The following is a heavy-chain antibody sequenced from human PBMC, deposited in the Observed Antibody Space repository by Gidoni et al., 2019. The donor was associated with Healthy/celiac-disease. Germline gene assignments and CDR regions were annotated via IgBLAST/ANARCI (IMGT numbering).Heavy chain of an antibody. J-gene: IGHJ4*02. D-gene: IGHD1-26*01. CDR2: IAYDGSNK. Sequence: QVQLVESGGGVVQPGRSLRLSCPASGFTFSSYGMHWVRQPPGKGLEWVAVIAYDGSNKYYGDSVKGRLTISRDNSKNTLYLQMNSLRAEDTAVYYCAKDWKKGSSLFDYWGQGTLVTVSS. V-gene: IGHV3-30*18. CDR3: AKDWKKGSSLFDY. CDR1: GFTFSSYG.